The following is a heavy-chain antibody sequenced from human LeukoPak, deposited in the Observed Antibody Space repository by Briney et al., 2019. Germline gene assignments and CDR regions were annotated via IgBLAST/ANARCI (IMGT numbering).Heavy chain of an antibody. CDR3: ARATLYCSGGRWCAFDI. Sequence: SETLSLTCTVSGDSVNSGAYYWSWLRQPAGKEPEWIGRIYPLETTNYNPSLKSRVAISVDTSKNQFSLKLSSVTAADTAVYYCARATLYCSGGRWCAFDIWGQGTMVTVSS. J-gene: IGHJ3*02. CDR1: GDSVNSGAYY. V-gene: IGHV4-61*02. D-gene: IGHD2-15*01. CDR2: IYPLETT.